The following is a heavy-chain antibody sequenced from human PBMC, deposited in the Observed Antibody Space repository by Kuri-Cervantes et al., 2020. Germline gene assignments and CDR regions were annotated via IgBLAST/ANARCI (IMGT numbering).Heavy chain of an antibody. CDR2: INPNSGGT. CDR3: ARLFRSYYGSGSYKVYYYGMDV. Sequence: ASVKVSCKASGYTFTGYYMHWVRQAPGQGLEWMGWINPNSGGTNYAQKFQGRVTMTRDTSISTAYMELSRLRSDDTAVYYCARLFRSYYGSGSYKVYYYGMDVWGQGTTVTDSS. J-gene: IGHJ6*02. D-gene: IGHD3-10*01. CDR1: GYTFTGYY. V-gene: IGHV1-2*02.